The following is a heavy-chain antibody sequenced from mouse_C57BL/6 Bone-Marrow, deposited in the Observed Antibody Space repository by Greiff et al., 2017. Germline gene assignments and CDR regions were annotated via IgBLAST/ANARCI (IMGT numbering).Heavy chain of an antibody. V-gene: IGHV1-64*01. J-gene: IGHJ3*01. CDR1: GYTFTSYW. D-gene: IGHD2-12*01. CDR2: IHPNSGST. CDR3: ARAYYRGFAY. Sequence: QVQLQQPGAELVKPGASVKLSCKASGYTFTSYWMHWVKQRPGQGLEWIGMIHPNSGSTNYNEKFKSKATLTVDKSSSSAYMQLSSLTSEDSAVYYFARAYYRGFAYWGQGALVTVSA.